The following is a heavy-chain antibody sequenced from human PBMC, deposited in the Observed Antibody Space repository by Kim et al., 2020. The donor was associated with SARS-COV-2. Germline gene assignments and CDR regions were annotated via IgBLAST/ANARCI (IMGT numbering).Heavy chain of an antibody. V-gene: IGHV3-11*01. Sequence: ADTGKGRFTISRDNAKNSLYLQMNSLRAEDTAVYYCARDLYCSGGSCYRYWGQGTLVTVSS. CDR3: ARDLYCSGGSCYRY. D-gene: IGHD2-15*01. J-gene: IGHJ4*02.